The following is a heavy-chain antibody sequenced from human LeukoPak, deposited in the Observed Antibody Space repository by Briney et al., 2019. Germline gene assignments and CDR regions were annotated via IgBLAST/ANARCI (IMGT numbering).Heavy chain of an antibody. J-gene: IGHJ5*02. CDR3: ARPLLYYYGSETYFWFDP. CDR2: IEQDGSEQ. D-gene: IGHD3-10*01. Sequence: GGSLRLSCAASGFTFTTYWMGWVRQAPGKGLEWVANIEQDGSEQYYVDSVKGRFTISRDNAKNSLFLQMNSLRAEDTAVYYCARPLLYYYGSETYFWFDPWGQGTLVTVSS. V-gene: IGHV3-7*01. CDR1: GFTFTTYW.